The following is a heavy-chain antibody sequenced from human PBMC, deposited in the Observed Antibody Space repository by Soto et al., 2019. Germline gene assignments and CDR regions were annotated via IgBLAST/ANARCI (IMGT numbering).Heavy chain of an antibody. CDR1: GGTFSNYA. CDR3: ATLSGHWRSGSGNYYGRYAMDV. CDR2: IIPRFGTA. Sequence: QVQLVQSGAEVKKPGSSVKVSCKASGGTFSNYAINWVRQAPGQGLEWMGGIIPRFGTATYSQHYQGRLTSTADEFTSTAYMDLSTLRSDDTAVYYCATLSGHWRSGSGNYYGRYAMDVWGQGTTVTVSS. J-gene: IGHJ6*02. V-gene: IGHV1-69*01. D-gene: IGHD3-10*01.